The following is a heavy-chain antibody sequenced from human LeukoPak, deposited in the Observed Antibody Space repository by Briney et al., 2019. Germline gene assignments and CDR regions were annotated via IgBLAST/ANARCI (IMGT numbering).Heavy chain of an antibody. CDR3: ARGRGADYGGNSGYFDY. Sequence: GGSLRLSCAASGFTFSNYYMHWGRQAPGKGLEWVAVISDDGNRKYYADSVQGRFTISRDNSKNTLYLQMNSLRAEDTAVYYCARGRGADYGGNSGYFDYWGQGTLVTVSS. CDR2: ISDDGNRK. CDR1: GFTFSNYY. J-gene: IGHJ4*02. D-gene: IGHD4-23*01. V-gene: IGHV3-30-3*01.